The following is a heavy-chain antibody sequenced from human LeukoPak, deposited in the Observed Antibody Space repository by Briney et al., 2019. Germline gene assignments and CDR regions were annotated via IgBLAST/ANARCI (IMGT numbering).Heavy chain of an antibody. CDR2: IDYLGSGT. D-gene: IGHD3-10*01. V-gene: IGHV3-23*01. Sequence: QPGGSLRLSCAASGFTFSIYAMSWVRRAPGKGLEWVSTIDYLGSGTFCGHSVKGRFTISRDNSQNRLYLQMNSLRAEDTAVHYCAKDIRGVGTTELGQSTGIPDWGQGALVTVSS. CDR1: GFTFSIYA. J-gene: IGHJ4*02. CDR3: AKDIRGVGTTELGQSTGIPD.